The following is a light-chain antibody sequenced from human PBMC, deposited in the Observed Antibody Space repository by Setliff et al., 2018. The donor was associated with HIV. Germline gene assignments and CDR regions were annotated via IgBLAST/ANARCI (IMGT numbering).Light chain of an antibody. CDR1: QDIKNH. Sequence: DIQMTQSPSSLSASVGDRVTITCQASQDIKNHLSWYQQKPGKLPNLLIYDASNLEGGVPSRFSGSGSGTDFTFAISSLQPEDIATYYCQQYHGLPRTFGPGTKV. J-gene: IGKJ1*01. V-gene: IGKV1-33*01. CDR3: QQYHGLPRT. CDR2: DAS.